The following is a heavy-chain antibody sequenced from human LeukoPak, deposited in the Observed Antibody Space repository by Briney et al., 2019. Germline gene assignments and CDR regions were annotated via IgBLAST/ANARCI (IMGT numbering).Heavy chain of an antibody. Sequence: ASVKVSCKASGYTFTSYAINWVRQAPGQGLEYMGWLRTSTGSPTYAQGFTGRFVFSLDTSVNTAYLQISSLQAEDTAVYYCARDLDSAAFDIWGQGTMVTVSS. J-gene: IGHJ3*02. CDR2: LRTSTGSP. CDR3: ARDLDSAAFDI. D-gene: IGHD2-15*01. CDR1: GYTFTSYA. V-gene: IGHV7-4-1*02.